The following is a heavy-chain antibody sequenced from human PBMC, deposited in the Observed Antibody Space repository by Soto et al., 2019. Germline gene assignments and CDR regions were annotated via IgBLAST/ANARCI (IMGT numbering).Heavy chain of an antibody. J-gene: IGHJ5*02. CDR3: ARDIAAAENWFDP. V-gene: IGHV1-3*01. D-gene: IGHD6-13*01. Sequence: SVKVSCKASGYAFPSYAMQWVRQAPGQRLEWMGWINAGNGNTKYSQKFQGRVTITRDTSASTAYMELSSLRSQDSAVYHCARDIAAAENWFDPWGQGTLVTVSS. CDR1: GYAFPSYA. CDR2: INAGNGNT.